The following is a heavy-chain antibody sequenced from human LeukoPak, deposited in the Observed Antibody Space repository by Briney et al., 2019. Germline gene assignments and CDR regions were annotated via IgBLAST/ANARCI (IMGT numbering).Heavy chain of an antibody. CDR1: GFTFSSYA. CDR2: ISGSGGST. D-gene: IGHD2-2*01. Sequence: GGSLRLSCAASGFTFSSYAMSWVRQAPGKGLEWVSAISGSGGSTYYADSVKGRFTISRDNSKNTLYLQMNSLRAEDTAVYYCAKEAVVVPAAPIDYYYGMDVWGQGTTVTVPS. CDR3: AKEAVVVPAAPIDYYYGMDV. V-gene: IGHV3-23*01. J-gene: IGHJ6*02.